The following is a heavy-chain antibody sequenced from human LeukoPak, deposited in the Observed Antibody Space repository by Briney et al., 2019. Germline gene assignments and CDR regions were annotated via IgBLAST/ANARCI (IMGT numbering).Heavy chain of an antibody. Sequence: GGSLRLSCAASGFTFSDYTMNWVRQAPGKGLEWVSSIGSVTTYIYYTDSVKGRFTISRDNAKNSLYLQVNSLRAEDTAVYYCARAIAVAGPYYFDYWGQGTLVTVSS. V-gene: IGHV3-21*01. J-gene: IGHJ4*02. CDR1: GFTFSDYT. CDR3: ARAIAVAGPYYFDY. CDR2: IGSVTTYI. D-gene: IGHD6-19*01.